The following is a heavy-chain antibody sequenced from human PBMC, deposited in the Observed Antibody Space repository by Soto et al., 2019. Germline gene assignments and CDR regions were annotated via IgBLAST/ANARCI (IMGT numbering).Heavy chain of an antibody. CDR1: GFTFSSYA. CDR2: ISGSGGST. J-gene: IGHJ3*02. V-gene: IGHV3-23*01. D-gene: IGHD3-16*01. CDR3: AKDTSTVRIMITFGGVLDAFDI. Sequence: EVQLLESGGGLVQPGGSLRLSCAASGFTFSSYAMSWVRQAPGKGLEWVSAISGSGGSTYYADSVKGRFTISRDNSKNTLYLQMNSLRAEDTAVYYCAKDTSTVRIMITFGGVLDAFDIWGQGTMVTVSS.